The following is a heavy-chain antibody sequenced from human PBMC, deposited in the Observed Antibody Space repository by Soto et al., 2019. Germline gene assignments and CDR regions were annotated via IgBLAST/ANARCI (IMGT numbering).Heavy chain of an antibody. CDR3: AAPGGVIVGSAFDI. CDR1: GNTCTRYY. J-gene: IGHJ3*02. D-gene: IGHD3-16*02. CDR2: INPSGGST. Sequence: VASVKVSCKASGNTCTRYYMHWVRQAPGQRLERMGIINPSGGSTSYAQKFQGRVTMTRDTSTSTVYMELSSLRSEDTAVYYCAAPGGVIVGSAFDIWGQGTMVTVSS. V-gene: IGHV1-46*03.